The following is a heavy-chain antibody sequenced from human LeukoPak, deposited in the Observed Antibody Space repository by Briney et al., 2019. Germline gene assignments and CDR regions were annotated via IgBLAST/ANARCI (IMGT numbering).Heavy chain of an antibody. D-gene: IGHD3-16*01. CDR3: AASSGVTLGRF. J-gene: IGHJ4*02. CDR1: GGSIGSGTHY. Sequence: PSETLSLTCTVSGGSIGSGTHYYNWIRQHPGRGLEWTGYIYHTGITSYNPSLESRVIMSVDTSINQVSLKLSSLTAADTAVYYCAASSGVTLGRFWGQGTLVSVSS. CDR2: IYHTGIT. V-gene: IGHV4-31*03.